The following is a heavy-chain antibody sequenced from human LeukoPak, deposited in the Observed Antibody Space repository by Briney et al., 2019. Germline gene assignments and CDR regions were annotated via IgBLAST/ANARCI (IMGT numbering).Heavy chain of an antibody. J-gene: IGHJ6*04. V-gene: IGHV3-23*01. CDR2: ISAGGAST. CDR3: ARTLLLSYYMDV. D-gene: IGHD2-15*01. CDR1: GYTFSNTG. Sequence: GGSLRLSCAASGYTFSNTGMSWVRQAPGKGLEWVSSISAGGASTYYADSVKGRFTISRDNSKNTLYLQMSSLRAEDTAVYYCARTLLLSYYMDVWGKGTTVTVSS.